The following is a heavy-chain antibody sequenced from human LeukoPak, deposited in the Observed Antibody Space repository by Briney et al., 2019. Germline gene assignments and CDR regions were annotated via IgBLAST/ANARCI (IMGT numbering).Heavy chain of an antibody. CDR3: ARDGNYYDSSGYYYRPNWFDP. CDR2: INHSGST. D-gene: IGHD3-22*01. Sequence: SETLSLTCAVYGGSFSGYYWSWIRQPPGKGLEWIGEINHSGSTNYNPSLKSRVTISVDTSKNQFSLKLSSVTAADTAVYYCARDGNYYDSSGYYYRPNWFDPWGQGTLVTVSS. CDR1: GGSFSGYY. V-gene: IGHV4-34*01. J-gene: IGHJ5*02.